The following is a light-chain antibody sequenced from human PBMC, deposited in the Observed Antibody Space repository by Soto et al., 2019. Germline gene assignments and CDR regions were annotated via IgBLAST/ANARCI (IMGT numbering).Light chain of an antibody. J-gene: IGKJ1*01. CDR1: QTITRW. Sequence: DIQMTQSPSTLSASVGDRVTITCRARQTITRWLAWYQQKPGKAPKVLIYDASSLESGVPSRFSGSGSGTEFTLTSSSLQPEDSATYYCQQYNSYSTTFGQGTKVEIK. V-gene: IGKV1-5*01. CDR3: QQYNSYSTT. CDR2: DAS.